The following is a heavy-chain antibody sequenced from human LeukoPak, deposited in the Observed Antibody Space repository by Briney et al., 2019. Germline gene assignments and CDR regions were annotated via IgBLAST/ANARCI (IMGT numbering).Heavy chain of an antibody. CDR2: ISDSAVGT. CDR1: GFTFSNYA. CDR3: AKGSF. V-gene: IGHV3-23*01. J-gene: IGHJ4*02. Sequence: GGSLRLSCATSGFTFSNYAMSWVRQAPGKGLEWVSIISDSAVGTYYTDSVKGRFTISRDNSKNTLYLQMNNLRAEDTAAYYCAKGSFWGQGTLVTVSS. D-gene: IGHD3-10*01.